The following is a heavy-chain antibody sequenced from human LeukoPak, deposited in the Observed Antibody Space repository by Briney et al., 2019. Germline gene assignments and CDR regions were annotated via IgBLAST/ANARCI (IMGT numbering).Heavy chain of an antibody. D-gene: IGHD5-24*01. Sequence: SETLSLTCAVYGGSFSGYYWSWIRQPPGKGLEWIGEINHSGSTNYNPSLKSRVTISVDTSKNQFSLKLSSVTAADTAVYYCAVRKRWLQLYSFDYWGQGTLVTVSS. CDR1: GGSFSGYY. CDR2: INHSGST. CDR3: AVRKRWLQLYSFDY. V-gene: IGHV4-34*01. J-gene: IGHJ4*02.